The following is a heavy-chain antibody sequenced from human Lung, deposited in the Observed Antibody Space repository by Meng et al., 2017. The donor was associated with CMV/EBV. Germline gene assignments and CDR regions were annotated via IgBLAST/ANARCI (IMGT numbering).Heavy chain of an antibody. Sequence: GGSLRLXCAASGFTFSSYWMSWVRQAPGKGLEWVANIKQDGSEIYFVDSVKGRVTISRDNAKNSLYLQMNSLRAEDTAVYYCARGEWQQLVEYFLDYWGQGXLVTVSS. D-gene: IGHD6-13*01. CDR1: GFTFSSYW. J-gene: IGHJ4*01. V-gene: IGHV3-7*01. CDR2: IKQDGSEI. CDR3: ARGEWQQLVEYFLDY.